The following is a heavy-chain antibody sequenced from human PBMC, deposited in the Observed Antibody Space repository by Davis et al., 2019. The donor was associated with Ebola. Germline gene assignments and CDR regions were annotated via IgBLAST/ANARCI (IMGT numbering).Heavy chain of an antibody. CDR2: INHSGST. V-gene: IGHV4-34*01. J-gene: IGHJ5*02. Sequence: SETLSLTCAVYGGSFSGYHWSWIRQPPGKGLEWIGEINHSGSTNYNPSLKSRVTISVDTSKNQFSLKLSSVTAADTAVYYCARGRVFFGVGRFDPWGQGTLVTVSS. D-gene: IGHD3-3*01. CDR3: ARGRVFFGVGRFDP. CDR1: GGSFSGYH.